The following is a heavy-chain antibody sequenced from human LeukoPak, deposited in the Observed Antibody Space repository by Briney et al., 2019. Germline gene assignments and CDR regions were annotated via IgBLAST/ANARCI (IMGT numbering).Heavy chain of an antibody. D-gene: IGHD4-23*01. CDR1: GFTFSSYA. J-gene: IGHJ4*02. CDR3: AKARGSGNSIYFDH. V-gene: IGHV3-23*01. CDR2: LSDSGVTT. Sequence: GGSLRLSCATSGFTFSSYAMSWVRQAPGKGLEWVSALSDSGVTTYYADSVKGRFTNSRDNSKNTLFLQMNSLRVEDTALYFCAKARGSGNSIYFDHWGQGTLVTVSS.